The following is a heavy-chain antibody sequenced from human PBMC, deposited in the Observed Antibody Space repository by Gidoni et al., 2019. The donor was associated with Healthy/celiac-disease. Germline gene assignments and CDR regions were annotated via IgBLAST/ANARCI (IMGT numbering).Heavy chain of an antibody. V-gene: IGHV3-66*02. J-gene: IGHJ6*02. CDR3: ARVDCSGGSCYSGDYYYGMDV. Sequence: EVQLVESGGGLVQPGGSLRLSCPASGFTVSRNYMSWVRQAPGKGLEWVSVIYSGGSTYYADSVKGRFTISRDNSKNTLYLQMNSLRAEDTAVYYCARVDCSGGSCYSGDYYYGMDVWGQGTTVTVSS. D-gene: IGHD2-15*01. CDR2: IYSGGST. CDR1: GFTVSRNY.